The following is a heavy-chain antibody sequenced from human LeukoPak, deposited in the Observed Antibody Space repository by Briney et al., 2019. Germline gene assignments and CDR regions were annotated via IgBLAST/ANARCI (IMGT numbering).Heavy chain of an antibody. V-gene: IGHV1-2*02. CDR2: INPNSGGT. J-gene: IGHJ6*02. Sequence: ASVKVSCKASGYTFTGYYMHWVRQAPGQGLEWMGWINPNSGGTNYAQKFQGRVTMTRDTSISTAYMELSRLRSDDTAVYYCARELSVTTTAKTYYYYGMDVWGQGTTVTVSS. CDR1: GYTFTGYY. CDR3: ARELSVTTTAKTYYYYGMDV. D-gene: IGHD4-17*01.